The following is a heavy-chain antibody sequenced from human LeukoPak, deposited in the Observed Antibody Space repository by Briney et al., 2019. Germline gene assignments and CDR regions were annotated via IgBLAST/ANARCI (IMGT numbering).Heavy chain of an antibody. V-gene: IGHV3-74*03. CDR1: GFTFSGHW. D-gene: IGHD3-22*01. J-gene: IGHJ3*02. CDR3: ARGLSLSGYLDAFDI. CDR2: INERGTDS. Sequence: PGGSLRLSCTASGFTFSGHWIHWVRQPPGMGLVWVSRINERGTDSMYAESVKGRFTISRDNSKNTLYLQMNSLRVEDTAVYFCARGLSLSGYLDAFDIWGQGTMVTVSS.